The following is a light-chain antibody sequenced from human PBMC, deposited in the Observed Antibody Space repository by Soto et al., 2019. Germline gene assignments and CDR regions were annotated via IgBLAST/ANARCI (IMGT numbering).Light chain of an antibody. CDR2: GAA. V-gene: IGKV3-15*01. Sequence: EIVMTQSPATLSVSPRERATLSCSATQSVSSNLAWYQQKPGQAPRLLIYGAATRAPGIPARLSGSGSGTAFSLTISCLQSEGFAVYYCHQYNNWPPGTFGQGTKVDIK. CDR1: QSVSSN. J-gene: IGKJ1*01. CDR3: HQYNNWPPGT.